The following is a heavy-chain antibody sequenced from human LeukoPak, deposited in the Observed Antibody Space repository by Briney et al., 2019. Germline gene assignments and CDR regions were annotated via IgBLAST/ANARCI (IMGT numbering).Heavy chain of an antibody. CDR2: IWYDGSNK. CDR3: ARDLNVVVVAATEYPGY. CDR1: GFTFSSYS. V-gene: IGHV3-33*08. Sequence: GGSLRLSCAASGFTFSSYSMNWVRQAPGKGLEWVAVIWYDGSNKYYADSVKGRFTISRDNSKNTLYLQMNSLRAEDTAVYYCARDLNVVVVAATEYPGYWGQGTLVTVSS. D-gene: IGHD2-15*01. J-gene: IGHJ4*02.